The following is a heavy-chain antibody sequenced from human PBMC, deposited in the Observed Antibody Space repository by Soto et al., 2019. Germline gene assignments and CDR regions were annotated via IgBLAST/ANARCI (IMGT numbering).Heavy chain of an antibody. D-gene: IGHD1-26*01. CDR3: ARTMVGARAGYFDY. J-gene: IGHJ4*02. CDR2: IYYSGST. Sequence: SETLSLTCTVSGGSVSSGSYYWSWIRQPPGKGLEWIGYIYYSGSTNYNPSLKSRVTISVDTSKNQFSLKLSSVTAADTAVYYGARTMVGARAGYFDYWGRGTLVTVSS. V-gene: IGHV4-61*01. CDR1: GGSVSSGSYY.